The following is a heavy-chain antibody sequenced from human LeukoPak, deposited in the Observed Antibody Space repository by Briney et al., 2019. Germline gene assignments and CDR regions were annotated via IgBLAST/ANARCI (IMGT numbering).Heavy chain of an antibody. CDR3: ARHLAVRLATGYYYYMDV. V-gene: IGHV4-59*01. CDR1: GGSFSGYY. J-gene: IGHJ6*03. D-gene: IGHD6-6*01. CDR2: IYYSGST. Sequence: PSETLSLTCTVSGGSFSGYYWAWIRQPPGKGLEYIGHIYYSGSTNYNPSLKSRVTMSLDTPKNQFSLKLSSVTAADTAVCYCARHLAVRLATGYYYYMDVWGKGTTVTVSS.